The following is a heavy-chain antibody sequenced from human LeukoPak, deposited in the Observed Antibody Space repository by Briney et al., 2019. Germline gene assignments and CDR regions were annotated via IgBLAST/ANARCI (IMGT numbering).Heavy chain of an antibody. J-gene: IGHJ4*02. CDR3: ARDPASITMIVVAPRYFDY. CDR1: GGTFSSYA. Sequence: PWASVTVSCKASGGTFSSYAISWVRQAPGQGLEWMGRIIPFLGIANYAQKFQGRVTSTADKSTSTAYMELSSLRSEDTAVYYCARDPASITMIVVAPRYFDYWGQGTLVTVSS. D-gene: IGHD3-22*01. V-gene: IGHV1-69*10. CDR2: IIPFLGIA.